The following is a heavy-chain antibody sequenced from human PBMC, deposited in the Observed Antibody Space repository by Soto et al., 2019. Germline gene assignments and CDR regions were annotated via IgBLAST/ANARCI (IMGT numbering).Heavy chain of an antibody. CDR3: AREGGDSSGWYGGYYFDY. V-gene: IGHV3-64*01. D-gene: IGHD6-19*01. CDR1: GFTFSSYA. J-gene: IGHJ4*02. Sequence: EVQLVESGGGLVQPGGSLRLSCAASGFTFSSYAMHWVRQAPGKGLEYVSTISTNGGSTYYANSVKGRFTISRDNSKNTLYLQMGSLIAEDMAVYYCAREGGDSSGWYGGYYFDYWGQGTLVTVSS. CDR2: ISTNGGST.